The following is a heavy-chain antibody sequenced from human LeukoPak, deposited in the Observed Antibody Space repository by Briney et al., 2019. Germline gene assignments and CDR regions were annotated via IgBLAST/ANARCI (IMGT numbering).Heavy chain of an antibody. V-gene: IGHV3-30*04. CDR1: GFTFSSYA. D-gene: IGHD6-13*01. Sequence: PGGSLRLSCAASGFTFSSYAMHWVRQAPGKGLEWVAVISYDGSNKYYADSVKGRFTIPRDNSKNTLYLQMNSLRAEDTAVYYCARAELYSSSWTNYYGMDVWGQGTTVTVSS. CDR2: ISYDGSNK. J-gene: IGHJ6*02. CDR3: ARAELYSSSWTNYYGMDV.